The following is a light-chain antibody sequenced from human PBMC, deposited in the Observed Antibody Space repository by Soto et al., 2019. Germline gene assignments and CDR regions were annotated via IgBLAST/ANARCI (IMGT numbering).Light chain of an antibody. Sequence: QSALTQLPSASGSPGQSVAISCTGTSSDVGGYSYVSWYQQHPGKAPKLMIYEVSKRPSGVPDRFSGSKSGNTASLTVSGLQAEDEADYYCSSYARNRDVLFGGGTKVTVL. CDR2: EVS. J-gene: IGLJ2*01. V-gene: IGLV2-8*01. CDR1: SSDVGGYSY. CDR3: SSYARNRDVL.